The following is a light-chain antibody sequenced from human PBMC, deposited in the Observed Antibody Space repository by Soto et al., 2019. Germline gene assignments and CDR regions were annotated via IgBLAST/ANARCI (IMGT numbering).Light chain of an antibody. CDR3: QQYGSSPGT. Sequence: EIVLTQSPGNLSLSPGERATLSCRASQSVSSYLAGYQQKRGQAPRLLISGASSSATGIPDRLSGSGSGTDFTLTISRLEPEDFAVYYCQQYGSSPGTSGGRTKVEIK. CDR2: GAS. CDR1: QSVSSY. V-gene: IGKV3-20*01. J-gene: IGKJ4*01.